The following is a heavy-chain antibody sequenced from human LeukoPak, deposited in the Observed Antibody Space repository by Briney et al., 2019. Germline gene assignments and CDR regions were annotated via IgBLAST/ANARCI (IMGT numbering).Heavy chain of an antibody. J-gene: IGHJ4*02. CDR2: ISYDGSNK. Sequence: GGSLRLSCAASAFTFRNYAIHWVRQAPGKGLEWVAVISYDGSNKFYADSVKGRFTISRDSSNYTLYLQMNSLRVEDTAVYYCARDSPPYDRGDRWGQGTLVTVSS. CDR1: AFTFRNYA. CDR3: ARDSPPYDRGDR. V-gene: IGHV3-30*04. D-gene: IGHD5-12*01.